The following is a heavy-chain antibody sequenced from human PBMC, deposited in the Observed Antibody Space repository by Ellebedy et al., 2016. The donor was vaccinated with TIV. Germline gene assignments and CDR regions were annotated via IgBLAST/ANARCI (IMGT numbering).Heavy chain of an antibody. D-gene: IGHD2-2*01. CDR2: IWYDGSNK. Sequence: GGSLRLXXAASGFTFSSYGMNWVRQAPGKGLEWVAVIWYDGSNKYYADSVKGRFTISRDNSKNTLYLQMNSLRAEDTAVYYCAKGGGVVPAAIWYYYGMDVWGQGTTVTVSS. CDR1: GFTFSSYG. V-gene: IGHV3-33*06. J-gene: IGHJ6*02. CDR3: AKGGGVVPAAIWYYYGMDV.